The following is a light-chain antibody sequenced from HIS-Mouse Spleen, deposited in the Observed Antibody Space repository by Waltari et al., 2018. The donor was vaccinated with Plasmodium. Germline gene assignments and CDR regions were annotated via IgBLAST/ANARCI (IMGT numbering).Light chain of an antibody. Sequence: SYELTQPPSVSVSPGQTARITCSGDALPKTYAYWYQQKSGQAPVLVIYEDSKRPSGIPERFSVSSSGTMATLTISGAQVEDEADYYCYSTDSSGNHRVFGGGTKLTVL. CDR1: ALPKTY. J-gene: IGLJ3*02. CDR2: EDS. CDR3: YSTDSSGNHRV. V-gene: IGLV3-10*01.